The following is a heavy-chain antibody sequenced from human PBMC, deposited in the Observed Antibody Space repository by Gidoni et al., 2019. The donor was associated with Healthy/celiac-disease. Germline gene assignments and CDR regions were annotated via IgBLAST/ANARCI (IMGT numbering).Heavy chain of an antibody. CDR1: GGSISSGDYY. Sequence: QVQLQESGPGLVKPSQTLSLTCTVSGGSISSGDYYWSWIRQPPGKGLEWIGYIYYSGSTYYNPSLKSRVTISVDTSKNQFSLKLSSVTAADTAVYYCAREFVVVTATHYYYYGMDVWGQGTTVTVSS. CDR2: IYYSGST. D-gene: IGHD2-21*02. CDR3: AREFVVVTATHYYYYGMDV. J-gene: IGHJ6*02. V-gene: IGHV4-30-4*01.